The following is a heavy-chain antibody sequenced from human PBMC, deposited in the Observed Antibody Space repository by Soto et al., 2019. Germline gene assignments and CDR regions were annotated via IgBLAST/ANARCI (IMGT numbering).Heavy chain of an antibody. CDR3: ARDSPREVVVGENWFDH. V-gene: IGHV1-69*12. D-gene: IGHD3-22*01. J-gene: IGHJ5*02. CDR2: IIPIFGTA. CDR1: GGTFSSYA. Sequence: QVQLVQSGAEVKKPGSSVKVSCKASGGTFSSYAISWVRQAPGQGLEWMGGIIPIFGTANYAQKFQGRVTITADESTSTAYMELSSLRSEDTAVYYCARDSPREVVVGENWFDHWGQGTLVTVSS.